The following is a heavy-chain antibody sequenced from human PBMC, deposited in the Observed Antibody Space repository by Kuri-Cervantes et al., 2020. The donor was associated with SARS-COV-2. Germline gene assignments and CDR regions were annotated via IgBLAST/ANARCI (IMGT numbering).Heavy chain of an antibody. D-gene: IGHD1-26*01. J-gene: IGHJ6*03. Sequence: GSLRLSCTVSGGSITNSYWNWIRQPPGKGLEWIGRIYTSGSTNYNPSLKSRVTISVDTSKNQFSLKLSSVTAADTAVYYCARVGNSGSYYDYYYYMDVWGKGTTVTVSS. CDR3: ARVGNSGSYYDYYYYMDV. V-gene: IGHV4-4*08. CDR2: IYTSGST. CDR1: GGSITNSY.